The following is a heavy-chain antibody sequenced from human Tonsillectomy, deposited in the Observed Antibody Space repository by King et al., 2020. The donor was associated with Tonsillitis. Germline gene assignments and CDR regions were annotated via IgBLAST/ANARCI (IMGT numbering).Heavy chain of an antibody. D-gene: IGHD2-21*02. CDR2: ISSASTYT. J-gene: IGHJ4*02. V-gene: IGHV3-11*06. CDR1: GFTFSNYY. CDR3: ARLTVDPAGDPDYFDY. Sequence: QVQLVESGGGLVKPGGSLRLSCAVSGFTFSNYYMSWIRQAPGKGLEWVSYISSASTYTNYADSVKGRFTISRDNAKNSLSLQMNSLRAEDTAVYFCARLTVDPAGDPDYFDYWGQGTLVTVSS.